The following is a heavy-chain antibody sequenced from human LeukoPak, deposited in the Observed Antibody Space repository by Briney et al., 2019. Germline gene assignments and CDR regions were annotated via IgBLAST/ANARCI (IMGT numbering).Heavy chain of an antibody. V-gene: IGHV3-30*18. D-gene: IGHD3-22*01. J-gene: IGHJ4*02. CDR1: GLTFSSYG. CDR2: ILNDGNNK. CDR3: AKDLDSSGFSY. Sequence: GGSLGLSCAASGLTFSSYGMHWVRQAPGRGLEWVAVILNDGNNKYYADSVKDRFTISRDNSKNTLYLQMNSLRAEDTAVYYCAKDLDSSGFSYWGQGTLVTVSS.